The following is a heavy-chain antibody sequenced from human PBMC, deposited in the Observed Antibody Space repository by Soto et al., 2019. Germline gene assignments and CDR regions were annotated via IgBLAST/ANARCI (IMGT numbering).Heavy chain of an antibody. Sequence: GGSLRLSCAASGFTFSSYGMHWVRQAPGKGLEWVAVIWYDGSNKYYADSVKGRFTISRDNSKNTLYLQMNSLRAEDTAVCYWARANVESYSRGVGGKGSRVTASS. CDR3: ARANVESYSRGV. CDR1: GFTFSSYG. J-gene: IGHJ6*03. V-gene: IGHV3-33*01. CDR2: IWYDGSNK. D-gene: IGHD3-3*01.